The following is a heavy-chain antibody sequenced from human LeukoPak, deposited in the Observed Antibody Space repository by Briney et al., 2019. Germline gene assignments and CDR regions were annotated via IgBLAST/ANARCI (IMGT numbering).Heavy chain of an antibody. CDR2: INPNSGGT. Sequence: ASVKVSCKDSGYTFTGYYMHWVRQAPGQGLEWMGRINPNSGGTNYAQKFQGRVTMTRDTSVSTAYMELSRLRSDDTAVYYCARGGSSWYYFDYWGQGTLVTVSS. CDR1: GYTFTGYY. V-gene: IGHV1-2*06. CDR3: ARGGSSWYYFDY. D-gene: IGHD6-13*01. J-gene: IGHJ4*02.